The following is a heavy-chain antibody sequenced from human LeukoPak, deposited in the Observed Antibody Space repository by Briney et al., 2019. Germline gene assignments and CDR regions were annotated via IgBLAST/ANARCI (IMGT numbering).Heavy chain of an antibody. Sequence: GGSLRLSCAASGFTFRNYGINWVRQAPGKGLEWVAAIDGGGSSTYYADSVKGRFTISRDNSKDTSFLQMNSLRAEDTALYYCAKNHYDYGDRYMGSDNWGQGTLVTVSS. CDR2: IDGGGSST. D-gene: IGHD4/OR15-4a*01. V-gene: IGHV3-23*01. CDR3: AKNHYDYGDRYMGSDN. CDR1: GFTFRNYG. J-gene: IGHJ4*02.